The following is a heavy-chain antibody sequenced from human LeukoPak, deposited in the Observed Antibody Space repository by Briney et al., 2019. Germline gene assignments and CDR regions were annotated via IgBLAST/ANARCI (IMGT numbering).Heavy chain of an antibody. CDR1: GFTFDDYA. D-gene: IGHD4-17*01. CDR3: VKGSVDDFVDYGASVFDS. CDR2: IGWNSGSR. Sequence: GGSLRLSCAASGFTFDDYAMHWVRQAPGKGLEWVSGIGWNSGSRDYADSVKGRFTISRDNAKNSLSLQMNSLRAEDTALYYCVKGSVDDFVDYGASVFDSWGQGTLVTVSS. J-gene: IGHJ4*02. V-gene: IGHV3-9*01.